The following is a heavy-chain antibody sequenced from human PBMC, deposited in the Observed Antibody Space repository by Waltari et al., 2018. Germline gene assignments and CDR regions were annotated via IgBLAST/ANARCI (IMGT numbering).Heavy chain of an antibody. Sequence: EVQLVESGGGLVQPGGSLRLSCAASGFPPRTYDIPWGRQVRGKGLEWVASIGGAGETKYLDSVKGRFTISRESAKNSLNLQMNSLTGGDTAVYHCARGDPTAGAIDYWGQGTLVTVSS. CDR2: IGGAGET. J-gene: IGHJ4*02. CDR1: GFPPRTYD. CDR3: ARGDPTAGAIDY. D-gene: IGHD3-9*01. V-gene: IGHV3-13*01.